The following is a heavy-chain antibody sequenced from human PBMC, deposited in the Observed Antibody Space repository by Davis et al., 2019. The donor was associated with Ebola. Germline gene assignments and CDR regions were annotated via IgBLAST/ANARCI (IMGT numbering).Heavy chain of an antibody. CDR3: ARGALGVTTRHFDY. D-gene: IGHD4-17*01. CDR2: IWYDGSKK. CDR1: GFSFSGSA. J-gene: IGHJ4*02. Sequence: GGSLRLSCAASGFSFSGSAIHWVRRAPGKGLEWVAVIWYDGSKKYYADSVKGRFTISRDNSKNTLYLEMNSLRAEDTAVYYCARGALGVTTRHFDYWGQGTLVTVSS. V-gene: IGHV3-33*08.